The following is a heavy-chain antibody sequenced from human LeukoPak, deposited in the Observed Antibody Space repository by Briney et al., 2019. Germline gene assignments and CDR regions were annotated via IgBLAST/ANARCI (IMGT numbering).Heavy chain of an antibody. CDR1: GFNFRGYA. Sequence: GGSLRLSCAASGFNFRGYAMSWVRQAPGKGLEWVSAISGSGARAHYAESVRGRFTISRDNSQNALHLQMTSLRAEDTAVYYCAKEVVMGETNYYYYGMDVWGQGTTVTVSS. D-gene: IGHD1-26*01. CDR2: ISGSGARA. V-gene: IGHV3-23*01. J-gene: IGHJ6*02. CDR3: AKEVVMGETNYYYYGMDV.